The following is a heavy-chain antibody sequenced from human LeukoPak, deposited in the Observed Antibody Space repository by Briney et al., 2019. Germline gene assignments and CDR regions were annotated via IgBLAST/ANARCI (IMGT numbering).Heavy chain of an antibody. CDR3: AKGNFYDYFDY. CDR1: GFTFSSYG. J-gene: IGHJ4*02. CDR2: ISNDGSNK. V-gene: IGHV3-30*18. Sequence: GRSLRLSCGASGFTFSSYGMHWVRQAPGKGLEWVAAISNDGSNKYYADSVKGRFTISRDNSKNTLYLQMNSLRAEDTAVYYCAKGNFYDYFDYWGQGTLVTVSS. D-gene: IGHD2/OR15-2a*01.